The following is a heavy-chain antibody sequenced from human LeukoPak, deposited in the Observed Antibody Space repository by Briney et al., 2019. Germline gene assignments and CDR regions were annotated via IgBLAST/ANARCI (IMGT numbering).Heavy chain of an antibody. CDR2: IYYSGST. CDR1: GGSISSYY. D-gene: IGHD3-10*01. V-gene: IGHV4-59*12. CDR3: ARLRPHRTLYGSGSYPRRNNWFDP. J-gene: IGHJ5*02. Sequence: SETLSLTCTVSGGSISSYYWSWIRQPPGKGLEWIGYIYYSGSTNYNPSLKSRVTISVDTSKNQFSLKLSSVTAVDTAVYYCARLRPHRTLYGSGSYPRRNNWFDPWGQGTLVTVSS.